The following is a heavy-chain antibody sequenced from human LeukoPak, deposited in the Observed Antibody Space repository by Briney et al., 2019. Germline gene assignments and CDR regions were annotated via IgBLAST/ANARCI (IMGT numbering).Heavy chain of an antibody. V-gene: IGHV4-59*01. D-gene: IGHD3-22*01. Sequence: SETLSLTCTVSGGSISSYYWSWIRQPPGKGLEWIGNIYYSGSTNYNPSLKSRVTISVDTFKNQFSLKLSSVTAADTAVYYCTRGSIASYYMDVWGKGTTVTISS. CDR3: TRGSIASYYMDV. J-gene: IGHJ6*03. CDR2: IYYSGST. CDR1: GGSISSYY.